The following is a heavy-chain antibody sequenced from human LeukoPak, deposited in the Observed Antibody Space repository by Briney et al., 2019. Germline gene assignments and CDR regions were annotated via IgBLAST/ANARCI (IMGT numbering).Heavy chain of an antibody. Sequence: GRSLRLSCAASGFTFSSYGMHWVRQAPGKGLEWVAVISYDGSNKYYADSVKGRFTISRDNSKNTLYLQMNSLRAEDTAVYYCAIAADSSGIDYWGQGTLVTVSS. V-gene: IGHV3-30*03. CDR3: AIAADSSGIDY. D-gene: IGHD3-22*01. CDR1: GFTFSSYG. CDR2: ISYDGSNK. J-gene: IGHJ4*02.